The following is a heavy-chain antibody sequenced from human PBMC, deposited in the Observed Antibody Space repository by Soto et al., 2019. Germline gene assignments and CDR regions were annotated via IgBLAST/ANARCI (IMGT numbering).Heavy chain of an antibody. J-gene: IGHJ3*02. Sequence: QVQLQESGPGLVKPSETLSLTCTVSGGSISSYYWSWIRQPPGKGLEWIGYIYYSGSTNYNPSLKSRVTISVDTSKNQFSLKLSSVTAADTAVYYCARPNSSGWYLGAFDIWGQGTMVTVSS. CDR2: IYYSGST. D-gene: IGHD6-19*01. CDR3: ARPNSSGWYLGAFDI. V-gene: IGHV4-59*01. CDR1: GGSISSYY.